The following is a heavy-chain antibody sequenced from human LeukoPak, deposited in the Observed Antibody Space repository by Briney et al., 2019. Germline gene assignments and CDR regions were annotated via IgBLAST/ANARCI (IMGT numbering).Heavy chain of an antibody. CDR2: INHSGST. J-gene: IGHJ5*02. D-gene: IGHD2-2*01. Sequence: PSETLSLTCAVYGGSFSGYYWSWIRQPPGKGLEWIGEINHSGSTNYNPSLKSRVTISVDTSKNQFSLKLSSVTAADTAVYYCARTWGWIVVVPAAGGSWFDPWGQGTLVTVSS. V-gene: IGHV4-34*01. CDR1: GGSFSGYY. CDR3: ARTWGWIVVVPAAGGSWFDP.